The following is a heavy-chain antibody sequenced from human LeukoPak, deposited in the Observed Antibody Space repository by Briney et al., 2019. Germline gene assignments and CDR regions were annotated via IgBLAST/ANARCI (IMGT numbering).Heavy chain of an antibody. J-gene: IGHJ4*02. D-gene: IGHD3-10*01. CDR3: ARGENLWGLYGSGSQKSLDY. Sequence: ASVKVSCKASGYTFTSYGIIWVRQAPGQGLEWMGWISPYNGNTNYAQKLQGRVTMTTDTSTSTAYMELRSPRSDDTAVYYCARGENLWGLYGSGSQKSLDYWGQGTLVTVSS. CDR2: ISPYNGNT. CDR1: GYTFTSYG. V-gene: IGHV1-18*04.